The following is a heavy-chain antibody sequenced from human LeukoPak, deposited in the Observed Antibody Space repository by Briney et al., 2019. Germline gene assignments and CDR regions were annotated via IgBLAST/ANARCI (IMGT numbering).Heavy chain of an antibody. V-gene: IGHV4-39*07. CDR2: IYYSGST. CDR3: ARDPRAGRYYFDY. CDR1: GGSISSSSYY. J-gene: IGHJ4*02. Sequence: SETLSLTCTVSGGSISSSSYYWGWIRQPPGKGLEWIGSIYYSGSTYYNPSLKSRVTISVDTSKNQFSLKLSSVTAADTAVYYCARDPRAGRYYFDYWGQGTLVTVSS. D-gene: IGHD3-10*01.